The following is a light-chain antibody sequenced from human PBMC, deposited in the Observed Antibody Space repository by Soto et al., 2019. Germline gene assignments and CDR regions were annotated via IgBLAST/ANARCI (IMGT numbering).Light chain of an antibody. J-gene: IGKJ2*01. CDR1: QSVSSN. V-gene: IGKV3-15*01. Sequence: EILMTQSPATLSVFPGERATLSCRASQSVSSNLVWYQQKPGQAPKLLIYNTFTRATGIPVRFSGSGSGTEFTLTISSLQSEDFAVYYCQQYNNWPYTFGQGTKLEI. CDR3: QQYNNWPYT. CDR2: NTF.